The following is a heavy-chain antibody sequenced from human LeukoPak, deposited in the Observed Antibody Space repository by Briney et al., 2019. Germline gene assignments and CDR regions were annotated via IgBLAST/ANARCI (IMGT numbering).Heavy chain of an antibody. D-gene: IGHD3-3*01. CDR3: ATYDFWSGYYFDY. J-gene: IGHJ4*02. Sequence: GESLKISCKASGYSFTSYWIGWVRQMPGKGLEWMGIIYPGDSDTRYSPSFQGQVTISADKSISTAYLQWSSLKASDTAMYYCATYDFWSGYYFDYWGQGTLVTVSS. CDR2: IYPGDSDT. V-gene: IGHV5-51*01. CDR1: GYSFTSYW.